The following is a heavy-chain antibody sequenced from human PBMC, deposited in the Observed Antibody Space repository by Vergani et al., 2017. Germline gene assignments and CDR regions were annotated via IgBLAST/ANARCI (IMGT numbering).Heavy chain of an antibody. V-gene: IGHV3-NL1*01. CDR1: GFKFSQFG. D-gene: IGHD3-22*01. Sequence: QVQLVESGGGVVQPGTSLRLSCEASGFKFSQFGMHWVRQGPGKGLEWVSTISSDGGSTYYADSVKGRFTISRENSKNTPSLQMNSLTAEDTAIYYCAGPQGTSAYYYGGFDYWGQGILVTVSS. J-gene: IGHJ4*02. CDR3: AGPQGTSAYYYGGFDY. CDR2: ISSDGGST.